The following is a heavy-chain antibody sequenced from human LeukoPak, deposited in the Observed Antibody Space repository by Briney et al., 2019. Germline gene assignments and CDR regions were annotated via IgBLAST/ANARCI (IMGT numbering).Heavy chain of an antibody. J-gene: IGHJ4*02. CDR1: GGSFSGYY. Sequence: SETLSLTCAVYGGSFSGYYWSWIRQPPGKGLEWIGEINHSGSTNYNPSLKSRVTISVDTSKNQFSLKLSSVTAADTAVYYCAREVIAVAGFPHFDYWGQGTLVTVSS. D-gene: IGHD6-19*01. V-gene: IGHV4-34*01. CDR3: AREVIAVAGFPHFDY. CDR2: INHSGST.